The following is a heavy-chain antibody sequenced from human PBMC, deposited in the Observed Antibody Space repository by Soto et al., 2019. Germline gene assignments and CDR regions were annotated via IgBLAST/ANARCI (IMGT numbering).Heavy chain of an antibody. D-gene: IGHD5-12*01. J-gene: IGHJ4*02. V-gene: IGHV2-5*02. Sequence: QITLKESGPTLVKPTQTLTLTCTFSGFSLSTSGVGVGWIRQPPGKALEWLALIYWDGDKRYSPSLKTRLTIMKDTSKNQVGLIMANMDPVDTATYYWVKAHKWLRFDYWGQGTLVTASS. CDR2: IYWDGDK. CDR1: GFSLSTSGVG. CDR3: VKAHKWLRFDY.